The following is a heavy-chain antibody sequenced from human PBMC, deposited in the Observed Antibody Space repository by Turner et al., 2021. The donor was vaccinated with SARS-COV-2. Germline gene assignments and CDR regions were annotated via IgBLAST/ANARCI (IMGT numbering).Heavy chain of an antibody. CDR1: GYTFTSDD. J-gene: IGHJ4*02. Sequence: QIEPIQTGAEGKKAGASSNVSCTASGYTFTSDDISWVLQAPGRGLEGLVWISAYNGSTNYAEELQGRVSMTTDEYTKTAYMELMSLRSDDTTVDYCGGIAGGESAWDLDYWGQGTLVTVSS. CDR2: ISAYNGST. V-gene: IGHV1-18*04. D-gene: IGHD2-21*01. CDR3: GGIAGGESAWDLDY.